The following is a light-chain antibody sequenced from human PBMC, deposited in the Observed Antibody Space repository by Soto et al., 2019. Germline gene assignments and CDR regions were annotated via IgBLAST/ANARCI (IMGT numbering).Light chain of an antibody. Sequence: QSVLTQPPSASGTPGQWVTISCSGGTSNIGGPSVRWFQQLPGTAPKLLIYRNNQRPSGVPDRFSGSKSGTSASLAISGLRSEDEADYYCAAWDGSLSAWVFGGGTKLTVL. CDR1: TSNIGGPS. CDR2: RNN. V-gene: IGLV1-47*01. CDR3: AAWDGSLSAWV. J-gene: IGLJ3*02.